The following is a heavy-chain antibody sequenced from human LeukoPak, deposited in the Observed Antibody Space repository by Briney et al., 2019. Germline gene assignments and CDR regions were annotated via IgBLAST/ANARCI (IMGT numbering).Heavy chain of an antibody. Sequence: ASVKVSCKASGYTFTGYYIHWVRQAPGQGLEWMGWINPYSGDTAYAQKFQGRVTMIRDTSINTAYVELNRLKFDDTAVYYCARGTMNLDSWGQGTLVTVSS. CDR1: GYTFTGYY. CDR2: INPYSGDT. J-gene: IGHJ4*02. CDR3: ARGTMNLDS. V-gene: IGHV1-2*02. D-gene: IGHD3-22*01.